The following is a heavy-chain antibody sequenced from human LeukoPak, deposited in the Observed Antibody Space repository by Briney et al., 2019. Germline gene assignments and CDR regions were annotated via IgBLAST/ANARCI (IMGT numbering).Heavy chain of an antibody. V-gene: IGHV5-51*01. CDR2: IYPGDSDT. J-gene: IGHJ3*02. CDR1: GYSFPTYW. Sequence: GESLKISCKGSGYSFPTYWIAWVRQMPGKGLEWMGIIYPGDSDTRYSPSFQGQVTISADKSISTAYLQWSSLKASDIAMYYCARPRMSGSFGAFDIWSQGTMVTVSS. D-gene: IGHD1-26*01. CDR3: ARPRMSGSFGAFDI.